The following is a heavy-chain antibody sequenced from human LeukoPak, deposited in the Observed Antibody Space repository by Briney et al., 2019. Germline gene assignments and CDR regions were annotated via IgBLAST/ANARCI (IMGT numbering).Heavy chain of an antibody. J-gene: IGHJ4*02. CDR1: Y. Sequence: YMDWVRQAPGTGLEWIGSIYYSGSTYYNPSLKSRVTISVDTSKNQFSLKLSSVTAADTAVYYCARPPGGNYYFDYWGQGTLVTVSS. CDR3: ARPPGGNYYFDY. CDR2: IYYSGST. V-gene: IGHV4-39*01. D-gene: IGHD4-23*01.